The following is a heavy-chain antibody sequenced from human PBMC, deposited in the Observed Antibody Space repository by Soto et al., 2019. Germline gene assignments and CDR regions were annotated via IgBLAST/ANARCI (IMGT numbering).Heavy chain of an antibody. Sequence: EVQLVESGGGLVQPGGSLRLSCAASGFTFSSYSMNWVRQAPGKGLEWVSYISSSSSTIYYADSVKGRFTISRDNDKNSLYLQMNILRAEDTAVYYCARLSWDGPASPYYYYYYYMDVWGKGTTVTVSS. CDR2: ISSSSSTI. V-gene: IGHV3-48*01. CDR3: ARLSWDGPASPYYYYYYYMDV. CDR1: GFTFSSYS. D-gene: IGHD1-26*01. J-gene: IGHJ6*03.